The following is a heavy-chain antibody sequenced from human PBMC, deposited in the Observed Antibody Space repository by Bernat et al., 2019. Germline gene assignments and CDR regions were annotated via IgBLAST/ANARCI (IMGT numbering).Heavy chain of an antibody. Sequence: QVQLVESGGGLVKPGGSLRLSCAASGFTFSDYYVSWIRQAPGKGLEWVSYISPYSGYINYVDSVKGRFTIARDNAKNSLYLQMNSLRAEDTAVYYCARVPPSVHSALDYWGQGTLVTVSS. J-gene: IGHJ4*02. CDR3: ARVPPSVHSALDY. D-gene: IGHD1-1*01. V-gene: IGHV3-11*05. CDR1: GFTFSDYY. CDR2: ISPYSGYI.